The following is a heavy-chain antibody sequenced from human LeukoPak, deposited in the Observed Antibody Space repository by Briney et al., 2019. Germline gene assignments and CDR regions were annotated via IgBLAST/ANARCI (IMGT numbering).Heavy chain of an antibody. D-gene: IGHD3-9*01. Sequence: GGSLRLSCAASGFTFSSYWMSWVRQAPGKGLEWVANIKQDGSEKYYVDSVKGRFTISRDNAKNSLYLQMNSLRAEDTAVYYCARDGYYDILTGYYRGVDYWGQGTLVTVSS. V-gene: IGHV3-7*01. J-gene: IGHJ4*02. CDR3: ARDGYYDILTGYYRGVDY. CDR1: GFTFSSYW. CDR2: IKQDGSEK.